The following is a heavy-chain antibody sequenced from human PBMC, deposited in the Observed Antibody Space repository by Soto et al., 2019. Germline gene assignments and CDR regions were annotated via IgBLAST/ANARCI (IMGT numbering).Heavy chain of an antibody. Sequence: GSLRLSCAASGFTFGGSAMHWVRQASGKGLEWVGHIRSKTNSYATAYAESVKGRFTISRDDSMNTAYLQMNSLKTEDTAVYFCTRQTDAVQWLVVPTDYNFDYWGQGTLVTVSS. J-gene: IGHJ4*02. CDR3: TRQTDAVQWLVVPTDYNFDY. V-gene: IGHV3-73*01. CDR1: GFTFGGSA. D-gene: IGHD6-19*01. CDR2: IRSKTNSYAT.